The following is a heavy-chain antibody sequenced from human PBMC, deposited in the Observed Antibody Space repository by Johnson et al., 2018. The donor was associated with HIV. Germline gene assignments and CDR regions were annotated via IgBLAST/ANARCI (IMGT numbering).Heavy chain of an antibody. Sequence: QVQLVESGGGVVQPGRSLKLSCAASGFTFSSYAMHWVRQAPGKGLEWVAVISDDGTNKYYADSVKGRFTISRDNSKNTLYLQMNSLRAEDTAVYYCARAANWDDAFDIWGQGTMVTVSS. V-gene: IGHV3-30*04. D-gene: IGHD7-27*01. J-gene: IGHJ3*02. CDR2: ISDDGTNK. CDR1: GFTFSSYA. CDR3: ARAANWDDAFDI.